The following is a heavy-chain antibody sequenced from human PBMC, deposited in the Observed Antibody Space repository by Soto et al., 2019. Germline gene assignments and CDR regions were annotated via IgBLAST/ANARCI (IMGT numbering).Heavy chain of an antibody. V-gene: IGHV3-33*01. D-gene: IGHD6-13*01. CDR3: ARGIAAAGGGAFDI. J-gene: IGHJ3*02. CDR2: IWYDGSNK. Sequence: QVQLVESGGGVVQPGRSLRLSCAASGFTFSSYGMHWVRQAPGKGLEWVAVIWYDGSNKYYADSVKGRFTISRDNSKNTLYLQMNSLRAEDTAVYYCARGIAAAGGGAFDIWGQGTMVTVSS. CDR1: GFTFSSYG.